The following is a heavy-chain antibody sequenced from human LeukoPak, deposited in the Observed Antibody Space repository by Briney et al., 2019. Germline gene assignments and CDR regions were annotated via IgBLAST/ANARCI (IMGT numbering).Heavy chain of an antibody. Sequence: SVKVSCKASGGTFSSYAISWVRQAPGQGLEWMGGIIPIFGTANYAQKLQGRVTITADKSTSTAYMELSSLRSEDTAVYYCARDRGEKLANNWFDPWGQGTLVTVSS. V-gene: IGHV1-69*06. CDR1: GGTFSSYA. D-gene: IGHD6-13*01. CDR3: ARDRGEKLANNWFDP. J-gene: IGHJ5*02. CDR2: IIPIFGTA.